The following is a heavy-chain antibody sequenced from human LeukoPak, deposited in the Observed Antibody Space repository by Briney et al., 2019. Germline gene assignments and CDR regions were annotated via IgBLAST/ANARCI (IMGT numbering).Heavy chain of an antibody. V-gene: IGHV3-30*03. D-gene: IGHD1-26*01. CDR2: ISYDGSNK. Sequence: GGSLRLSCAASGFTFSSYGMHWVRQAPGKGLEWVAVISYDGSNKYYADSVKGRFTISRDNAKSSLYLQMNSLRDEDTAVYYCASSGSYRFDYWGQGTLVTVSS. CDR1: GFTFSSYG. CDR3: ASSGSYRFDY. J-gene: IGHJ4*02.